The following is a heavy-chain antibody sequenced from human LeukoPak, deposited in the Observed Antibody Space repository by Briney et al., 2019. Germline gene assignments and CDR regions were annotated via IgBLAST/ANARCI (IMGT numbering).Heavy chain of an antibody. J-gene: IGHJ5*02. CDR2: FYHSGST. CDR1: GYSISSGYY. Sequence: PSETLSLTCAVSGYSISSGYYWGWIRQPPGKGPEGIGSFYHSGSTYYNPSLKSRVTISVDTSKNQYSLKLSSVTAADTAVYYWARARAVTMVRGVITNNWFDPWGQGTLVTVSS. D-gene: IGHD3-10*01. V-gene: IGHV4-38-2*01. CDR3: ARARAVTMVRGVITNNWFDP.